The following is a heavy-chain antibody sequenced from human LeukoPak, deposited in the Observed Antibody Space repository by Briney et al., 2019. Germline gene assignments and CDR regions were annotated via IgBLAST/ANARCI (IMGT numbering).Heavy chain of an antibody. V-gene: IGHV1-8*01. CDR3: ARGASSGWYGNFDY. J-gene: IGHJ4*02. Sequence: GASVKVSCKASGYTFTSYDINWVRQATGQGLEWMGWMNPNSGNTGYAQKFQGRVTMTRNASISTAYMELSSLRSEDTAVYYCARGASSGWYGNFDYWGQGTLVTVSS. D-gene: IGHD6-19*01. CDR1: GYTFTSYD. CDR2: MNPNSGNT.